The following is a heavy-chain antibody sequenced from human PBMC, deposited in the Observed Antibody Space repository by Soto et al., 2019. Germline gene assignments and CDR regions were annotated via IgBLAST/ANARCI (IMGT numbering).Heavy chain of an antibody. Sequence: QVQLQQSGAGLLKPSETLSLTCAVYGESFSGYIWTWIRQTPGKGLQWIGQINHSGSASYNPSLTTRVTSQLPRPNGQFSLGRALGPAAHRVLYYGARGHIRGTHSRGGLYSFASWGQGTQVPVSS. CDR2: INHSGSA. J-gene: IGHJ4*02. D-gene: IGHD2-15*01. CDR1: GESFSGYI. CDR3: ARGHIRGTHSRGGLYSFAS. V-gene: IGHV4-34*01.